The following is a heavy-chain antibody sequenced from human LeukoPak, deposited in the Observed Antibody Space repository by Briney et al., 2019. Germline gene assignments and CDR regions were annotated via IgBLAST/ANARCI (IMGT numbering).Heavy chain of an antibody. CDR1: GFTFSTYA. CDR2: ISSSGGST. CDR3: ARLVVVVAATAYYYYGMDV. D-gene: IGHD2-15*01. V-gene: IGHV3-23*01. Sequence: SGGSLRLSCAASGFTFSTYAMTWVRQAPGKGLEWVSGISSSGGSTHYADFAKGRFTISRDNSKNTLYLQMNSLRAEDTAVYYCARLVVVVAATAYYYYGMDVWGQGTTVTVSS. J-gene: IGHJ6*02.